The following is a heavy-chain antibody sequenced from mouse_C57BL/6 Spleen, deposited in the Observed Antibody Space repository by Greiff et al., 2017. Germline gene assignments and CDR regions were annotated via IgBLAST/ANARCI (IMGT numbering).Heavy chain of an antibody. CDR2: INPNNGGT. CDR1: GYTFTDYN. J-gene: IGHJ2*01. V-gene: IGHV1-22*01. Sequence: EVQLQQSGPEQVKPGASVKMSCKASGYTFTDYNMHWVKQSHGKSLEWIGYINPNNGGTSYNQKFKGKATLTVNKSSSTAYMELRSLTSEDSAVYYCATGGYYFDYWGQGTTLTVSS. CDR3: ATGGYYFDY.